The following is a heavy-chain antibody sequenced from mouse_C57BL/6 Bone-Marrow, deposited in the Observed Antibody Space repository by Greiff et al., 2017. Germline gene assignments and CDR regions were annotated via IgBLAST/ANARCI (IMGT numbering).Heavy chain of an antibody. J-gene: IGHJ1*03. Sequence: QVQLQQSGAELVRPGASVKLSCKASGYTFTDYYINWVKQRPGQGLEWIARIYPGSGNTYYNEKFKGKATLTAEKSSSTAYMQLSSLTSEDSAVYFCARGLFYYYGSPWYFDVWGTGTTVTVSS. CDR3: ARGLFYYYGSPWYFDV. D-gene: IGHD1-1*01. CDR1: GYTFTDYY. CDR2: IYPGSGNT. V-gene: IGHV1-76*01.